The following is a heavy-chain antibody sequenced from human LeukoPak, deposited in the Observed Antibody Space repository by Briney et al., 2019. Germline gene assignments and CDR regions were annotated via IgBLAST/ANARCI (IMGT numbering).Heavy chain of an antibody. CDR1: GYTFTSYG. J-gene: IGHJ6*02. CDR2: ISAYNGNT. V-gene: IGHV1-18*01. CDR3: ASPTRIAARSLVSDGMDV. D-gene: IGHD6-6*01. Sequence: ASVKVSCKASGYTFTSYGISWVRQAPGQGLEWMGWISAYNGNTSYAQKLQGRVTMTTDTSTSTAYMELRSLRSDDTAVYYCASPTRIAARSLVSDGMDVWGQGTTVTVSS.